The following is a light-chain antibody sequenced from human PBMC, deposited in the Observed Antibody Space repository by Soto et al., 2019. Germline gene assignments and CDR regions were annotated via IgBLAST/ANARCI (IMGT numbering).Light chain of an antibody. J-gene: IGLJ3*02. Sequence: QSVLTQPASVSGSPGQSITISCTGTSSDVGGYNYVSWYQQHPGKAPKLMIYEVSNRPSGVSNRFSGSKSGNTASLTISGLQAEDEADYYCNSYTYSGTLWVFGGGTKLTVL. CDR1: SSDVGGYNY. CDR2: EVS. CDR3: NSYTYSGTLWV. V-gene: IGLV2-14*01.